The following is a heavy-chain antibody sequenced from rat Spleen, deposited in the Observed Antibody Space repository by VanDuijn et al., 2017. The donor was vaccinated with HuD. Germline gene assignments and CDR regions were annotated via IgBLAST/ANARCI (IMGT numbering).Heavy chain of an antibody. J-gene: IGHJ3*01. Sequence: QVQLKESGPGLVQPSQTLSLTCTVAGFSLTSYNVHWVRQPPGKGREWMGVIGNTGGTQYNSALKSRLSISKDTTKSQVFLKMNSLQTEDTATYYCARGLTTEGSRAYWGQGTLVTVSS. CDR2: IGNTGGT. V-gene: IGHV2-41*01. D-gene: IGHD1-11*01. CDR3: ARGLTTEGSRAY. CDR1: GFSLTSYN.